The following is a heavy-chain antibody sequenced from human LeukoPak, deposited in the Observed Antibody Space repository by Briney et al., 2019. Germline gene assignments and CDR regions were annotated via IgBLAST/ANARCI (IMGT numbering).Heavy chain of an antibody. Sequence: PGGSLRLSCAASGFTFSSYAMHWVRQAPGRGLEWVAVISYDGSNKYYADSVKGRFTISRDNSKNTLYLQMNSLRAEDTAVYYCARDSIAAAGRGGVDVWGKGTTVTVSS. D-gene: IGHD6-13*01. CDR3: ARDSIAAAGRGGVDV. CDR2: ISYDGSNK. CDR1: GFTFSSYA. J-gene: IGHJ6*04. V-gene: IGHV3-30*01.